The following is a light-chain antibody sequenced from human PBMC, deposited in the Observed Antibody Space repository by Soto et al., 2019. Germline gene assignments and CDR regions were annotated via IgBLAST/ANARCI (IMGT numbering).Light chain of an antibody. CDR2: GAS. CDR1: QSISSH. V-gene: IGKV3-15*01. Sequence: EIVMTQSPATLSVSPGERATLSCRASQSISSHLAWYHQKPGQAPRLLIYGASTRATAIPARFSGSGSGTAFSLTISSLQFEDFAVYSCQQYNNWPPIFTFGPGNKVDIK. CDR3: QQYNNWPPIFT. J-gene: IGKJ3*01.